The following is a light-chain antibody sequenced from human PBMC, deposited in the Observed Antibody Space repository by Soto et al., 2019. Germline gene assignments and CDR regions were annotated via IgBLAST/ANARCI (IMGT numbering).Light chain of an antibody. Sequence: DIQMTQSPSSLSASVGDRVTITCRASRSITSYLNWYQQKPGKAPKLLIYAASSLQSGVPSRFSGSGSGTDFTLTISSLQPEDSATYCCQQSYSTPYTFGQGTKLQIK. CDR1: RSITSY. CDR3: QQSYSTPYT. V-gene: IGKV1-39*01. CDR2: AAS. J-gene: IGKJ2*01.